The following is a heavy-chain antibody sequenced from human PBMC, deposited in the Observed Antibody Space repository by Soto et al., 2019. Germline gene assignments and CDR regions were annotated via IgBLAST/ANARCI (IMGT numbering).Heavy chain of an antibody. J-gene: IGHJ4*02. Sequence: QVQLVQSGAEVKETGSSVKVSCKASGGTFSTYSISWVRQAPGQGLEWMGMIIPMFGTPDYAQKSQGRVTITADESTSTVYMELSSLRSEDTAVYYCAREGGAYSSGWRYFDYWGQGTLVTVSS. V-gene: IGHV1-69*18. CDR2: IIPMFGTP. CDR1: GGTFSTYS. D-gene: IGHD6-19*01. CDR3: AREGGAYSSGWRYFDY.